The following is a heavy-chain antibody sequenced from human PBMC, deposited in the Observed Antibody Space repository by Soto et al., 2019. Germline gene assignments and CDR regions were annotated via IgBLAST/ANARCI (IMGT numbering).Heavy chain of an antibody. CDR2: IYPGNSNT. CDR1: GYGFSIHW. J-gene: IGHJ6*02. D-gene: IGHD1-26*01. CDR3: ASDVVGASDSYGLDV. Sequence: PGESLKIPCKGSGYGFSIHWVAWLRQMPRKGLEWVGIIYPGNSNTMYSPSFQGQVTISADKSISTAYLQMNSLRAEDTAVYYCASDVVGASDSYGLDVWGQGTPVTVSS. V-gene: IGHV5-51*01.